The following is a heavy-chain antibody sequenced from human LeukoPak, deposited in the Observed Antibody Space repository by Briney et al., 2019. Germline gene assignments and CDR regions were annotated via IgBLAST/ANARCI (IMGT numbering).Heavy chain of an antibody. V-gene: IGHV3-49*04. CDR3: TSDSEWLERLGPNFYGMDV. Sequence: PGGFLRLSCTASGFTFGDYAMSWVRQAPGKGLEWVGFIRSKAYGGTTEYAASVKGRFTISRDDSKSIAYLQMNSLKTEDTAVYYCTSDSEWLERLGPNFYGMDVWGQGTTVTVSS. D-gene: IGHD6-19*01. CDR1: GFTFGDYA. J-gene: IGHJ6*02. CDR2: IRSKAYGGTT.